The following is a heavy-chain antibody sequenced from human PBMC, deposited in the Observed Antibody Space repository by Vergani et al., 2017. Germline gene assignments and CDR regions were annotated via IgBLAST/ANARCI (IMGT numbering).Heavy chain of an antibody. D-gene: IGHD3-3*01. CDR3: ARGCITIFGVVTPRGRNWFDP. J-gene: IGHJ5*02. V-gene: IGHV1-8*01. Sequence: QVQLVQSGAEVKKPGASVKVSCKASGYTFTSYDINWVRQATGQGLEWMGWMNPNSGNTGYAQKFQGRVTMTRNTSISTAYMELSSLRSEDTAVYYCARGCITIFGVVTPRGRNWFDPWGQGTLVTVSS. CDR2: MNPNSGNT. CDR1: GYTFTSYD.